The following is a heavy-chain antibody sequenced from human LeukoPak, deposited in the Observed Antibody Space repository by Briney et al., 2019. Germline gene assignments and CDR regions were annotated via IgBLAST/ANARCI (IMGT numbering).Heavy chain of an antibody. J-gene: IGHJ5*02. CDR3: TRGLPLVVVAAPPPPDNWIDP. D-gene: IGHD2-2*01. CDR1: GASISSTNW. Sequence: SGTLSLTCAISGASISSTNWWIWVRQPPGKGLEWIGEINRGGSATYNPSLKSRVTILRDTSKKQFSLNLRSVTAADTAVYFCTRGLPLVVVAAPPPPDNWIDPWGQGTLVTVSS. CDR2: INRGGSA. V-gene: IGHV4-4*02.